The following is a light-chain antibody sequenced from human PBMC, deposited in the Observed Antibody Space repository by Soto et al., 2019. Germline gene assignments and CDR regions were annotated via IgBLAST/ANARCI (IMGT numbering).Light chain of an antibody. CDR3: SSYAGSNNLV. CDR2: GKS. Sequence: QSVLTQPPSVSGAPGQRVTISCTGSNSNIGAGYDVHWYQQLPGTAPKLLIYGKSNRPSGVPDRFSGSKSGTSASLAITGLQDEDEADYYCSSYAGSNNLVFGGGTKLTVL. J-gene: IGLJ2*01. V-gene: IGLV1-40*01. CDR1: NSNIGAGYD.